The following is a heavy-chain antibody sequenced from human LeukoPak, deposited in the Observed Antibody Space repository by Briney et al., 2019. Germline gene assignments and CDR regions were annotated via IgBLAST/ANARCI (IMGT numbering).Heavy chain of an antibody. D-gene: IGHD2-2*01. V-gene: IGHV3-53*01. CDR1: GFTVSSNY. CDR2: IYSGGNT. CDR3: ASRGCSSTSCYFGAFDI. Sequence: GGSLRLSCAASGFTVSSNYMSWVRQAPGKGLEWVSVIYSGGNTYYADSVKGRFTISRDNSKNTLYLQMNSLRAEDTAVYYCASRGCSSTSCYFGAFDIWGQGTMVTVSS. J-gene: IGHJ3*02.